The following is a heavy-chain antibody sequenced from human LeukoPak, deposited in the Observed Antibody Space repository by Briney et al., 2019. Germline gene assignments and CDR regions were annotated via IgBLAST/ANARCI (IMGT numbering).Heavy chain of an antibody. J-gene: IGHJ4*02. CDR1: GFTFSSYA. Sequence: GGSLRLSCTASGFTFSSYAMSWVRQAPGKGPEWVSALSGSGANTYYADSVKGRFTISRDNAKNSLYLQMNSLRAEDTAFYYCTRHYYGSGTYPYYFDYWGQGTLVTVSS. V-gene: IGHV3-23*01. D-gene: IGHD3-10*01. CDR2: LSGSGANT. CDR3: TRHYYGSGTYPYYFDY.